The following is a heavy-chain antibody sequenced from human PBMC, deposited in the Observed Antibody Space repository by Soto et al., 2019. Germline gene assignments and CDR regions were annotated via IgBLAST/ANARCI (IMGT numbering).Heavy chain of an antibody. J-gene: IGHJ3*02. Sequence: PSETLSLTCDVSGYSISSGHYWGWIWQPPGKGLEWIGGVYHSGRSQYDPSLKTRVTISVDTSENQFSLKLTSVTAADTAVYYCARDRGIYDSSGYYAFDIWGQGPMVT. CDR3: ARDRGIYDSSGYYAFDI. V-gene: IGHV4-38-2*02. CDR2: VYHSGRS. D-gene: IGHD3-22*01. CDR1: GYSISSGHY.